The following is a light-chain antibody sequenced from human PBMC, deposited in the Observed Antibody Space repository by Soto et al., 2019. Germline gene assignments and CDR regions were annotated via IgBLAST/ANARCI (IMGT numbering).Light chain of an antibody. Sequence: EIVLTQSPGTLSLSPGERATLSCRASQSVGSSYLAWYQQMPGQAPRLLIYDTSSRATGIPDRFSGSGSGTDFTLIISRLEPEDFAVYYCQQYGSSPLTFGGGTKVEIK. CDR2: DTS. CDR1: QSVGSSY. V-gene: IGKV3-20*01. CDR3: QQYGSSPLT. J-gene: IGKJ4*01.